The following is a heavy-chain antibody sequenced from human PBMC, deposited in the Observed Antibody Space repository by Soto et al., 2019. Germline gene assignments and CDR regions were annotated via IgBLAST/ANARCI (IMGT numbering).Heavy chain of an antibody. CDR1: GGSVSSGSYY. Sequence: QVQLQESGPGLVKPSETLSLTCTVSGGSVSSGSYYWSWIRQPPGKGLECVGYIYYSGSTNYNPYLKSRVTISVDTSKNQFSLKLSSVTAADTAVYYCERVTSRWGLVSYFDYWGQGTLVTVSS. CDR3: ERVTSRWGLVSYFDY. V-gene: IGHV4-61*01. CDR2: IYYSGST. J-gene: IGHJ4*02. D-gene: IGHD6-13*01.